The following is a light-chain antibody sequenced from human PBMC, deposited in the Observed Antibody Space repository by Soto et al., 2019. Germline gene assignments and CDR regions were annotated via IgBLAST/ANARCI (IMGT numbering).Light chain of an antibody. CDR1: QAISSY. CDR2: AAS. Sequence: DLQLTQAPSFLSASAGDRVSITCRASQAISSYLAWYQQKPGRAPKLLIYAASTLQSGVPSRFSGSGSGTEFTLTITSLQPEDFATYYCQQLNSFPITFGQVTRLEIK. V-gene: IGKV1-9*01. CDR3: QQLNSFPIT. J-gene: IGKJ5*01.